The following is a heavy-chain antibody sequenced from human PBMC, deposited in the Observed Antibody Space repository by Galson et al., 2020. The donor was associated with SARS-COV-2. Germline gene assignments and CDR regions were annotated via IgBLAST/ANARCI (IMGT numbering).Heavy chain of an antibody. CDR3: ARAKVTMIVVVDHFDY. CDR2: LYYSGST. J-gene: IGHJ4*02. D-gene: IGHD3-22*01. Sequence: SETLSLTCAVSGGSISSGGYYWSWIRQHPGKGLEWIGYLYYSGSTYYNPSLKSRVTISVDTSKNQFSLKLSSVTAADTAVYYCARAKVTMIVVVDHFDYWGQGTLVTVSS. CDR1: GGSISSGGYY. V-gene: IGHV4-31*11.